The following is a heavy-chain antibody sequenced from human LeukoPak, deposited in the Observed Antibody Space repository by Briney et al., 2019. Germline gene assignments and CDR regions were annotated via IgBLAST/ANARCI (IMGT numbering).Heavy chain of an antibody. J-gene: IGHJ6*02. Sequence: PSETLSLTCTVSGGSISSYSWSWIRQPPGKGLEWIGYTYHSGSTYYNPSLKSRVTISVDRSKNQFSLKLSSVTAADTAVYYCARGPYSSGWDYSYYYGMDVWGQGTTVTVSS. CDR3: ARGPYSSGWDYSYYYGMDV. CDR1: GGSISSYS. D-gene: IGHD6-19*01. V-gene: IGHV4-30-2*01. CDR2: TYHSGST.